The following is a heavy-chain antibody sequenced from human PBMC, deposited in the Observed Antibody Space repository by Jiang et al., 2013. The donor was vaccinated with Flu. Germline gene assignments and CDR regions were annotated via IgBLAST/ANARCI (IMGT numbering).Heavy chain of an antibody. J-gene: IGHJ4*02. CDR1: GGSISNFY. V-gene: IGHV4-59*08. D-gene: IGHD2-15*01. CDR3: ARSQCSGGICYTKLPIH. Sequence: VSGGSISNFYWNWIRQPPGRGLEWIGYVYSSGSTSYNPSLKSRATISADTSKNQFSLKLTAVTAADTAVYYCARSQCSGGICYTKLPIHWGQGTLVTVSS. CDR2: VYSSGST.